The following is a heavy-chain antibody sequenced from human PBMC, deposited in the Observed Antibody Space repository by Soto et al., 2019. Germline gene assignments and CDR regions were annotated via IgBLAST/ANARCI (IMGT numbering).Heavy chain of an antibody. Sequence: QVQLLQSGAEVKRPGASVKVSCRASGYTFTNYDVSWVRQAAGQGLEWMGCLSPATGKTKTTYLPQCRDGVSMTWDTSVTTANLEVLDMTSDDTAVYYCARGATAHYDFWSVHRGDWLASWGQGTLVTASS. CDR3: ARGATAHYDFWSVHRGDWLAS. CDR2: LSPATGKT. CDR1: GYTFTNYD. V-gene: IGHV1-8*01. J-gene: IGHJ5*01. D-gene: IGHD3-3*01.